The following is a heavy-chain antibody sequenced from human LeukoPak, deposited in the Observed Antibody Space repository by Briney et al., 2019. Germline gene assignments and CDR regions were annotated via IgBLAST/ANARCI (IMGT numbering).Heavy chain of an antibody. Sequence: PGGSLRLSCAASGFTFSSYSMNWVRQAPGKGLEWVSYISSSSSTIYYADSVKGRLTISRDNAKNSLYLQMNSLRAEDTAVYYCARVYCSGGSCYPYFDYWGQGTLVTVSS. J-gene: IGHJ4*02. V-gene: IGHV3-48*01. D-gene: IGHD2-15*01. CDR2: ISSSSSTI. CDR3: ARVYCSGGSCYPYFDY. CDR1: GFTFSSYS.